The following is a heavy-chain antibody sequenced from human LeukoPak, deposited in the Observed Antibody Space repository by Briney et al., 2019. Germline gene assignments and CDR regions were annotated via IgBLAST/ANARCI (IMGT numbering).Heavy chain of an antibody. CDR3: ARQVVRGVIDY. CDR2: IYPGYSDA. Sequence: KRGESLKISCKISGYKLTNNWIGWVRQVPGKGLEWMGLIYPGYSDAKYSPSFQGQVTLSVDASISTAYLQLSGLRASDTAIYYCARQVVRGVIDYWGQGTLVTVSS. D-gene: IGHD3-10*01. CDR1: GYKLTNNW. V-gene: IGHV5-51*01. J-gene: IGHJ4*02.